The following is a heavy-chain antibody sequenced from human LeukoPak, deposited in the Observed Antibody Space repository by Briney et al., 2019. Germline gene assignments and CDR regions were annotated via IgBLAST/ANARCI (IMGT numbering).Heavy chain of an antibody. CDR3: ARGPLHGAFDY. D-gene: IGHD4-17*01. V-gene: IGHV3-30*03. Sequence: GGSLRLSCAASGFIFSTSDMHWLREAPGKALEWVAHVASDGKNKYYADSVQGRFTGSRDNSKNTVYLQMNSLRADDTAVYYCARGPLHGAFDYWGQGTLVTVSP. CDR1: GFIFSTSD. CDR2: VASDGKNK. J-gene: IGHJ4*02.